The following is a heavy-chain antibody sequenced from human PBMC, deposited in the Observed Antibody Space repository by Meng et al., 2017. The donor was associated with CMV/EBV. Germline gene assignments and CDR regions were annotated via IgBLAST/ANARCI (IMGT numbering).Heavy chain of an antibody. CDR1: GFTSISYR. D-gene: IGHD5/OR15-5a*01. CDR2: IYAGHADF. J-gene: IGHJ3*01. V-gene: IGHV5-51*01. Sequence: GESLKISCKASGFTSISYRIGWVRQVPGKGLEWMGIIYAGHADFGYNPSFQGQVTISADRSTNTAYLQWRSLKNSDTAIYYCARLGIVSSAVGLAFDVWGQGTMVTVSS. CDR3: ARLGIVSSAVGLAFDV.